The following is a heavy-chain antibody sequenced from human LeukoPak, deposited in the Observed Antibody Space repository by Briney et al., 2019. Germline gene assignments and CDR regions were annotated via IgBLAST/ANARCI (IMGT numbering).Heavy chain of an antibody. J-gene: IGHJ4*02. V-gene: IGHV3-48*01. CDR1: GFRFSSYR. D-gene: IGHD3/OR15-3a*01. CDR3: ARDAHRTGTSFDY. Sequence: GGSLRLSCADSGFRFSSYRMKWVRQAPGKGRERVSYISSSDGTIYYADTVKGPFTISRDNANNSLYRQMNSLRAEDTAVYYCARDAHRTGTSFDYWGQGTLVTVSS. CDR2: ISSSDGTI.